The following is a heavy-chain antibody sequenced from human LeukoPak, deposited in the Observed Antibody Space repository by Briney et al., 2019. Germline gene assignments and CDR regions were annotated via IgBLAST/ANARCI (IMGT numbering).Heavy chain of an antibody. Sequence: GGSLRLSCAASGFTFSSYWMSWVRQAPGKGLEWVANIKQDGSEKSYVDSVKGRFTISRDNAKKSLYLQMNSLRAEDTAVYYCARENLGSGTYYFDHWGQGTLVTVS. CDR1: GFTFSSYW. D-gene: IGHD3-10*01. J-gene: IGHJ4*02. CDR3: ARENLGSGTYYFDH. CDR2: IKQDGSEK. V-gene: IGHV3-7*03.